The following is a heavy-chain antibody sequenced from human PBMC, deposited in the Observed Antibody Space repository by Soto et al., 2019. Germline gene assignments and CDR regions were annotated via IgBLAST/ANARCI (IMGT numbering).Heavy chain of an antibody. V-gene: IGHV1-18*01. CDR3: SRVDSVVVVAATAPDC. Sequence: ASVKVASKASGSPFTSYGISWVRQSPGQGLEWMGWISAYNGNTNYAQKLQGRVTMTTDTSTSTAYMELRSLRSDDTAVYYCSRVDSVVVVAATAPDCWGQGTLVTVSS. D-gene: IGHD2-15*01. CDR2: ISAYNGNT. J-gene: IGHJ4*02. CDR1: GSPFTSYG.